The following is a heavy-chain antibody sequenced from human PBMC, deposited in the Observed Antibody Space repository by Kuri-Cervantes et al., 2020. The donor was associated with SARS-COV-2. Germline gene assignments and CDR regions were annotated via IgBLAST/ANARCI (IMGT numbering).Heavy chain of an antibody. Sequence: ASVKDSCKASGYTFTGYYMHWVRQAPGQGLEWVGWINPNSSGTNYAQKFQGRVTMTRDTSISTAYMELRGLRSDDTDVYYCASEGGVLGQGFMDVWGKGTTVTVSS. CDR2: INPNSSGT. D-gene: IGHD3-10*02. V-gene: IGHV1-2*02. J-gene: IGHJ6*04. CDR1: GYTFTGYY. CDR3: ASEGGVLGQGFMDV.